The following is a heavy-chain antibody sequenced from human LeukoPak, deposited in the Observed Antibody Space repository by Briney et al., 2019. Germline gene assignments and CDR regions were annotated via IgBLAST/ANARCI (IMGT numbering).Heavy chain of an antibody. CDR2: ISSSSSTI. Sequence: GGSLRLSCAASGFTFSSYSMNWVRQAPGKGLEWVSYISSSSSTIYYADSMKGRFTISRDNAKNSLYLQMNSLTAEDTALYYCAKDHCSGADCGPAWGYWGQGTLVTVSS. J-gene: IGHJ4*02. D-gene: IGHD2-15*01. CDR1: GFTFSSYS. V-gene: IGHV3-48*01. CDR3: AKDHCSGADCGPAWGY.